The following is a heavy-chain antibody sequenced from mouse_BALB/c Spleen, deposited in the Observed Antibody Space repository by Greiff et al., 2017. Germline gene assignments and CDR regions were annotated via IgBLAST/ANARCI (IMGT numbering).Heavy chain of an antibody. D-gene: IGHD1-1*01. V-gene: IGHV1-15*01. CDR2: IDPETGGT. J-gene: IGHJ1*01. Sequence: VKLMESGAELVRPGASVTLSCKASGYTFTDYEMHWVKQTPVHGLEWIGAIDPETGGTAYNQKFKGKATLTADKSSSTAYMELRSLTSEDSAVYYCTRRPYYGGYFDVWGAGTTVTVSS. CDR1: GYTFTDYE. CDR3: TRRPYYGGYFDV.